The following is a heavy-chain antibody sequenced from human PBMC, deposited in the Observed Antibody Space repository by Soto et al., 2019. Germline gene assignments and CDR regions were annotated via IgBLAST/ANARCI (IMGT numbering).Heavy chain of an antibody. J-gene: IGHJ5*02. CDR3: ARDYNDFWSGYYLNWFDP. CDR2: ISYDGSNK. D-gene: IGHD3-3*01. V-gene: IGHV3-30-3*01. Sequence: GGSLRLSCAASGFTFSSYAMHWVRQAPGKGLEWVAVISYDGSNKYYADSVKGRFTISRDNSKNTLYLQMNSLRAEDTAVYYCARDYNDFWSGYYLNWFDPWGQGTLGTVAS. CDR1: GFTFSSYA.